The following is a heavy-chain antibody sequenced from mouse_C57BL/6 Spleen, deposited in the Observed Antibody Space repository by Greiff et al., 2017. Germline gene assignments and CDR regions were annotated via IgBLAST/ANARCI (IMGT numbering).Heavy chain of an antibody. CDR3: ARDTTVVEDYAMDY. V-gene: IGHV5-4*01. J-gene: IGHJ4*01. CDR2: ISDGGSYT. CDR1: GFTFSSYA. Sequence: EVQLVESGGGLVKPGGSLKLSCAASGFTFSSYAMSWVRQTPEKRLEWVATISDGGSYTYYPDNVKGRFTISRDNAKNNLYLQMSHLKSEDTAMYYCARDTTVVEDYAMDYWGQGTSVTVSS. D-gene: IGHD1-1*01.